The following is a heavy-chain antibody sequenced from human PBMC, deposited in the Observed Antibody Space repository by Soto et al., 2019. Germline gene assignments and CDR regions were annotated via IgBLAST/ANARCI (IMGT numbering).Heavy chain of an antibody. CDR1: GGPFRNFG. V-gene: IGHV1-69*01. J-gene: IGHJ5*02. Sequence: QGQLVQSGAEVMKPGSSVKVSCKASGGPFRNFGVAWVRQAPGQGLEWMGAIIPIFGTPKYAQKFQGRVTITADESTGTSNLEVGNLRFGDTAVYYCARASPGICGGEPCYRLDSWCELWGQGTLVTVSS. D-gene: IGHD2-21*01. CDR2: IIPIFGTP. CDR3: ARASPGICGGEPCYRLDSWCEL.